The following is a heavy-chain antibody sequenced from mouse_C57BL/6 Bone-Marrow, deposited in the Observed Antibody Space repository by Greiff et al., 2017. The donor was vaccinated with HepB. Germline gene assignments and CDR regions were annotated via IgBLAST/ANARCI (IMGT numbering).Heavy chain of an antibody. J-gene: IGHJ4*01. V-gene: IGHV1-75*01. CDR1: GYTFTDYY. CDR2: IFPGSGST. Sequence: VQLQQSGPELVKPGASVKISCKASGYTFTDYYINWVKQRPGQGLEWIGWIFPGSGSTYYNEKFTGKATLTVDKSSSTAYMLLSSLASEDSAFYFCARCYDYGYAMDYWGQGTSVTVSS. CDR3: ARCYDYGYAMDY. D-gene: IGHD2-4*01.